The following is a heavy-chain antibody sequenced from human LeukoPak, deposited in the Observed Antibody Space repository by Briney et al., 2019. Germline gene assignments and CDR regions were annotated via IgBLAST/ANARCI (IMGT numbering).Heavy chain of an antibody. CDR2: ISGSGGST. D-gene: IGHD3-22*01. CDR1: GFTFSSYA. J-gene: IGHJ4*02. CDR3: APTGYYDSSGYYFDY. V-gene: IGHV3-23*01. Sequence: GGSLRLSCAASGFTFSSYAMSWVRQAPGKGLEGVSAISGSGGSTYYADSVKGRFTISRDNSKNTLYLQMNSLRAEDTAVYYCAPTGYYDSSGYYFDYWGQGTLVTVSS.